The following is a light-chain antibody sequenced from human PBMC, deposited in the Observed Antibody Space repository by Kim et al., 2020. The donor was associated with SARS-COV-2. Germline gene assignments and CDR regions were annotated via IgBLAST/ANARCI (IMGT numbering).Light chain of an antibody. Sequence: QSVLTQPPSAPGTPGQRVTISCSGFSSNIGANYVYWYQQFPGTAPKVLIYRNTRRPSGVPDRFSGSKSGTSASLVISGLRSEDEADYYCAAWDDSLGGPVFGGGTKLTVL. V-gene: IGLV1-47*01. CDR3: AAWDDSLGGPV. CDR2: RNT. J-gene: IGLJ3*02. CDR1: SSNIGANY.